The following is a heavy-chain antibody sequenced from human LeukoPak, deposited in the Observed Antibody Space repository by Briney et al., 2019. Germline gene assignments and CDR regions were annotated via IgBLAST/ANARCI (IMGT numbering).Heavy chain of an antibody. CDR3: VIPEQWLVLAY. CDR1: GFTFSSLG. Sequence: PGGSLRLSCAASGFTFSSLGMHWVRQAPGKGLEWVAFIWYDGSNKYYADSVKGRFTISRDNSKNTLYLQMNSLRADDTAVYYCVIPEQWLVLAYWGQGTLVTVSS. CDR2: IWYDGSNK. J-gene: IGHJ4*02. V-gene: IGHV3-30*02. D-gene: IGHD6-19*01.